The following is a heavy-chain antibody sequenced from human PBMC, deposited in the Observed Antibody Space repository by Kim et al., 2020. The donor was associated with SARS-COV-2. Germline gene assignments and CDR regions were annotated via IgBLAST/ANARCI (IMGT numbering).Heavy chain of an antibody. D-gene: IGHD3-22*01. CDR2: VSR. J-gene: IGHJ4*02. Sequence: VSRSYTDSVKGRFTISRDNSKNTLFLQMNSLRAEDTAVYYCAARGSGYYLWGQGTLVTVSS. V-gene: IGHV3-23*01. CDR3: AARGSGYYL.